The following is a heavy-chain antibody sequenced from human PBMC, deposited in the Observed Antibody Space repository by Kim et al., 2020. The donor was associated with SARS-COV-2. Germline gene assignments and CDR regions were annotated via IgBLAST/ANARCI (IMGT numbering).Heavy chain of an antibody. CDR1: GGSISSGGYY. J-gene: IGHJ6*02. CDR2: IYYSGST. Sequence: SETLSLTCTVSGGSISSGGYYWSWIRQHPGKGLEWIGYIYYSGSTYYNPSLKSRVTISVDTSKNQFSLKLSSVTAADTAVYYCARAMVRGVMAYYYYGMDVWGQGTTVTVSS. V-gene: IGHV4-31*03. CDR3: ARAMVRGVMAYYYYGMDV. D-gene: IGHD3-10*01.